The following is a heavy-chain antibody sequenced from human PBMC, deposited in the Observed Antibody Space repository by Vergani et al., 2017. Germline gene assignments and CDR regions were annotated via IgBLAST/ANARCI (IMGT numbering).Heavy chain of an antibody. CDR2: IRYDGSNK. D-gene: IGHD3-10*01. Sequence: QVQLVESGGGVVQPGGSLRLSCAASGFTFSSYCMHWVRQAPGKGLEWVAFIRYDGSNKYYADSVKGRFTISRDNSKNTLYLQMNSLRAEDTAVYYCAKSTRITMVRGVNELDYWGQGTLVTVSS. V-gene: IGHV3-30*02. CDR3: AKSTRITMVRGVNELDY. J-gene: IGHJ4*02. CDR1: GFTFSSYC.